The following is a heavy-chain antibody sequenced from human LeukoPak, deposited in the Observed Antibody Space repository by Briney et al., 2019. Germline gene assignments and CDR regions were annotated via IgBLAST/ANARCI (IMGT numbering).Heavy chain of an antibody. CDR3: ATSSDFWSGYYPDPYYYYGMDV. Sequence: ASVKVSCKASGYTFTSYGISWVRQAPGQGLEWMGWINPNSGGTNYAQKFQGRVTMTRDTSISTAYMELSRLRSDDTAVYYCATSSDFWSGYYPDPYYYYGMDVWGQGTTVTVSS. D-gene: IGHD3-3*01. CDR1: GYTFTSYG. J-gene: IGHJ6*02. V-gene: IGHV1-2*02. CDR2: INPNSGGT.